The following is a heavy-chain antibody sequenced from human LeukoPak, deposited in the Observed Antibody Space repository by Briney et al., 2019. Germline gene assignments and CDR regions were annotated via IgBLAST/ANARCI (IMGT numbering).Heavy chain of an antibody. D-gene: IGHD2-15*01. CDR3: ARGGGYCSGGSCYFMKRYYYYGMDV. V-gene: IGHV4-4*07. Sequence: SETLSLTCTVSGGSISSYYWGWIRQPAGKGLEWIGRIYTSGSTNYNPSLKSRVTMSVDTSKNQFSLKLSSVTAADTAVYYCARGGGYCSGGSCYFMKRYYYYGMDVWGQGTTVTVSS. J-gene: IGHJ6*02. CDR2: IYTSGST. CDR1: GGSISSYY.